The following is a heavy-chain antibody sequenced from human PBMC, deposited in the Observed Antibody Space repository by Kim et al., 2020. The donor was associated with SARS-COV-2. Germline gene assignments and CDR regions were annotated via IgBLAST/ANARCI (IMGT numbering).Heavy chain of an antibody. V-gene: IGHV3-30*18. CDR3: AKGITGTRYCGGDCYGDDAFDI. J-gene: IGHJ3*02. Sequence: GGSLRLSCAASGFTFSSYGMHWVRQAPGKGLEWVAVISYDGSNKYYADSVKGRFTISRDNSKNTLYLQMNSLRAEDTAVYYCAKGITGTRYCGGDCYGDDAFDIWGQGTMVTVSS. CDR2: ISYDGSNK. D-gene: IGHD2-21*01. CDR1: GFTFSSYG.